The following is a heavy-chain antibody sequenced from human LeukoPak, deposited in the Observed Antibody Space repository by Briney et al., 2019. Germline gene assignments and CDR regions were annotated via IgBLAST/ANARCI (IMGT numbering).Heavy chain of an antibody. D-gene: IGHD3-16*01. V-gene: IGHV3-7*01. Sequence: GGSLRLSCAASGFTFSRSWVTWVRQAPGKGLEWVASINQDGSVKHYMDSVKGRFTTSRDNSNNSLFLQMNSLRAEDTAVYYCAKLLGDVTTFDYWGQGTLVTVSS. CDR3: AKLLGDVTTFDY. J-gene: IGHJ4*02. CDR1: GFTFSRSW. CDR2: INQDGSVK.